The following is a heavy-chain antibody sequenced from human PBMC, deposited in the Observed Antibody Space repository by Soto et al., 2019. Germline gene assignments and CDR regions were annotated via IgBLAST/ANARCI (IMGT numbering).Heavy chain of an antibody. J-gene: IGHJ4*02. V-gene: IGHV4-4*02. D-gene: IGHD2-15*01. CDR3: AREGHCSGGSCYHSRYYFDY. CDR2: IYHSGST. Sequence: PSETLSVTCAVSGGSISSSNLWSWVRQPPGKGLEWIGEIYHSGSTNYNPSLKSRVTISVDKSKNQFSLKLSSVTAADTAVYYCAREGHCSGGSCYHSRYYFDYWGQGTLVTVSS. CDR1: GGSISSSNL.